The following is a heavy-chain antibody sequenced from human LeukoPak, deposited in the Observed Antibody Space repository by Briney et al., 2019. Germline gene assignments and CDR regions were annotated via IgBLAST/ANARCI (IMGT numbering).Heavy chain of an antibody. CDR2: RVAVGDTT. CDR3: VMGYSSPDF. D-gene: IGHD6-13*01. V-gene: IGHV3-23*01. Sequence: GGSLRLSCSASGFTFTTYAMSWVRQAPGRELEWLSRVAVGDTTCYVGSVRCRFTNTRENSKNTLSLQMNSLRADDTAIYCCVMGYSSPDFWGQGTLVTVSS. CDR1: GFTFTTYA. J-gene: IGHJ4*02.